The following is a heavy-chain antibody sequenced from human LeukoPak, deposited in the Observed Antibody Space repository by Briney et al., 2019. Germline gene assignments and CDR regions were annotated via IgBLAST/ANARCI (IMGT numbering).Heavy chain of an antibody. CDR1: GFTFSSYA. D-gene: IGHD4-17*01. CDR2: ISGSGGST. CDR3: AKDRTYGDYP. V-gene: IGHV3-23*01. Sequence: SGGSLRLSCAASGFTFSSYAMSWVRQAPGKGLEWVSAISGSGGSTYYADSVKGRFTISRDNSKNTLYPQMNSLRAEDTAVYYCAKDRTYGDYPWGQGTLVTVSS. J-gene: IGHJ5*02.